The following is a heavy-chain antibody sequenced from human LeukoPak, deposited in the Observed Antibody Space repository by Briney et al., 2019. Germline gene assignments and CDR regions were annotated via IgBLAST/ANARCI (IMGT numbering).Heavy chain of an antibody. Sequence: GSLRLSCAVSGLTLSNYWMNWVRQPPGKGLEWIGEINHSGSTNYNPSLKSRVTISVDTSKNQSSLKLSSVTAADTAVYYCARSGSYYLSRYFDLWGRGTLVTVSS. J-gene: IGHJ2*01. CDR3: ARSGSYYLSRYFDL. CDR1: GLTLSNYW. D-gene: IGHD1-26*01. CDR2: INHSGST. V-gene: IGHV4-34*01.